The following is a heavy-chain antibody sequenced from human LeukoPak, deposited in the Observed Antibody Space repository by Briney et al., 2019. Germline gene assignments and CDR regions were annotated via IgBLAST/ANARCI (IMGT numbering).Heavy chain of an antibody. Sequence: SETLSLTCAVSGASISSNWWNWVRQPPGKGLEWIGYISYSGSTNYNPSLKSRITISLDTSKNQFSLKLSSVTAADTAVYYCARRRERRRTDRFDYFDYWGQGALVAVSS. CDR3: ARRRERRRTDRFDYFDY. CDR1: GASISSNW. CDR2: ISYSGST. V-gene: IGHV4-59*08. D-gene: IGHD1-26*01. J-gene: IGHJ4*02.